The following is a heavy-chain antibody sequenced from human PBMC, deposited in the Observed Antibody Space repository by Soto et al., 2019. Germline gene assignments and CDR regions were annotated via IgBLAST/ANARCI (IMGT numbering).Heavy chain of an antibody. CDR2: INPNSGNA. V-gene: IGHV1-8*01. CDR1: GYTFTSYD. Sequence: QVQLVQSGAEVKKPGASVKVSCKASGYTFTSYDINLVRHATGQGLEWMGWINPNSGNAGYAPKFQGRVTMTRSTSISTAYMELSSLRSEDTAVYYCAREPRTGTIDYWGQGTLVTVSS. D-gene: IGHD1-1*01. J-gene: IGHJ4*02. CDR3: AREPRTGTIDY.